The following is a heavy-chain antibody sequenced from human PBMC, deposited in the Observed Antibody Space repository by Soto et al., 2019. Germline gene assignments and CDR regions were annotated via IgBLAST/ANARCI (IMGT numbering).Heavy chain of an antibody. D-gene: IGHD1-20*01. CDR3: SIYLPHNLNTFTAFDN. Sequence: LRNSVSAGIVSPCKHYVCWLRLHQGKGLEWIAYISHSGSASYNSSLKSRVTISIDMSKNQFSLRLRSVAAADTAVYYCSIYLPHNLNTFTAFDNWGPGTLVT. CDR1: AGIVSPCKHY. V-gene: IGHV4-61*01. J-gene: IGHJ3*02. CDR2: ISHSGSA.